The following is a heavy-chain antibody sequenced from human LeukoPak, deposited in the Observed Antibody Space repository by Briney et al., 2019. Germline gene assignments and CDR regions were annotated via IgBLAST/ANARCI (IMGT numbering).Heavy chain of an antibody. D-gene: IGHD1-26*01. J-gene: IGHJ4*02. CDR3: ARGDLVGADDTNFYY. Sequence: ASVKVSWKASGYTFTSYDVKWVRPATGQGLEWMGWMNPNSGNTGYAQKFQGRVTITRNTSISTAYMELSSLRSEDTAVYYCARGDLVGADDTNFYYWGQGTLVTVSS. CDR2: MNPNSGNT. V-gene: IGHV1-8*03. CDR1: GYTFTSYD.